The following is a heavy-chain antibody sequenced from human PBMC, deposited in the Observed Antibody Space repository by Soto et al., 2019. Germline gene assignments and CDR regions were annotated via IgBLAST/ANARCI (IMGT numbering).Heavy chain of an antibody. J-gene: IGHJ6*02. V-gene: IGHV1-2*02. CDR2: INPNSGGT. CDR1: GYTFTGYY. D-gene: IGHD6-19*01. Sequence: QVQLVQSGAEVRKPGASVTVSCKPSGYTFTGYYIHWVRQAPGQGREWMGWINPNSGGTNYAQKFQGRVTRTRDTSISSAYMELNRLTSDDAAVYYCATPRSYSSYPHPYDYYSMDVWGQGTTVTVSS. CDR3: ATPRSYSSYPHPYDYYSMDV.